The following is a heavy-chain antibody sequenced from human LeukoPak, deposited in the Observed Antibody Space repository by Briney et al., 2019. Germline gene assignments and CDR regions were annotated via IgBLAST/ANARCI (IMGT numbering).Heavy chain of an antibody. Sequence: VASVKVSCKASGYTFTSYGISWVRQAPGQGLEWMGWISAYNGNTNYAQKLQGRVTMTTDTSASTAYMELRSLRSDDTAVYYCAREISGEAYSGYDIVPIWFDPWGQGTLVTVSS. CDR1: GYTFTSYG. D-gene: IGHD5-12*01. J-gene: IGHJ5*02. CDR3: AREISGEAYSGYDIVPIWFDP. V-gene: IGHV1-18*01. CDR2: ISAYNGNT.